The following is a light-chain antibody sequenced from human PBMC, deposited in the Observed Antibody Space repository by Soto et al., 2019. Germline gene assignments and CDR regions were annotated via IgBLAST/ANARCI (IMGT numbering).Light chain of an antibody. V-gene: IGLV2-14*01. CDR1: SSDVGGYNY. CDR2: EVS. Sequence: QSALTQPASVSGSPGQSVTISCTGTSSDVGGYNYVSWYQQHPGKAPKLMIYEVSDRPSGVSNRFSGSKSGNMASLTISGLQAEDEADYYCSSYTSSSPLEVFGGGTKLTVL. CDR3: SSYTSSSPLEV. J-gene: IGLJ3*02.